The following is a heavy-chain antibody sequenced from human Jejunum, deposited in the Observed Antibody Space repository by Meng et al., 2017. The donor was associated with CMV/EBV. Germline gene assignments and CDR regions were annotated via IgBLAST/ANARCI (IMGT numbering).Heavy chain of an antibody. J-gene: IGHJ4*02. D-gene: IGHD2-2*01. V-gene: IGHV1-18*01. CDR3: ARFYCSSTSCPHVLFDY. CDR1: GFIFTSYA. CDR2: ISAYNGNT. Sequence: QVQLVQSGXEVKKXXXSVKCSCXSPGFIFTSYAISWVRQAPGQGLQYMGWISAYNGNTNYAQELQGRVTMTTDTSTSTAYMELRSLRFDDTAVYYCARFYCSSTSCPHVLFDYWGQGTLVTVSS.